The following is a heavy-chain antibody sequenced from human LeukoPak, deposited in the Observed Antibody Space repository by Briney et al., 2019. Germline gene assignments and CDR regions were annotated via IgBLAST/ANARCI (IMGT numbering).Heavy chain of an antibody. CDR3: ARRVRDGDYRAYYFDY. V-gene: IGHV4-59*08. D-gene: IGHD4-17*01. Sequence: SETLSLTCTVSGGSISSYYWSWIRQPPGKGLEWIGYIYYSGSTNYNPSLKSRVTISVDTSKNQFSPKLSSVTAADTAVYYCARRVRDGDYRAYYFDYWGQGTLVTVSS. CDR2: IYYSGST. CDR1: GGSISSYY. J-gene: IGHJ4*02.